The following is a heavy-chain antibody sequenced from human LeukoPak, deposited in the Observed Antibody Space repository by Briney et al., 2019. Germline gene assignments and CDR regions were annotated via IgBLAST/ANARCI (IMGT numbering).Heavy chain of an antibody. CDR2: IYWNDEK. Sequence: SGPTLVNPTQTLTLTCSFSGFSLSTSGMGVGWIRQPPGKALEWLALIYWNDEKSYSPSLQSRLTITKDTSKNQVVLTMTNMDPVDTATYYCGHQTWGSSVDYWGQGTLVTVSS. D-gene: IGHD5/OR15-5a*01. CDR1: GFSLSTSGMG. CDR3: GHQTWGSSVDY. V-gene: IGHV2-5*01. J-gene: IGHJ4*02.